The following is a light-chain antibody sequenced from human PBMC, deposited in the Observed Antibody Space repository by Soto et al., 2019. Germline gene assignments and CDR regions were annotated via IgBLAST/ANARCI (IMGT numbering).Light chain of an antibody. V-gene: IGLV2-23*02. CDR3: CADAGRSTYV. J-gene: IGLJ1*01. CDR1: SSDVGRYNF. CDR2: EVS. Sequence: QSALTQPASVSGSPGQSITISCTRTSSDVGRYNFVSWYQQHPGEVPKVMIYEVSKRPSGVSDRFSGSKSGNTASLTISGLQAEDEADYYCCADAGRSTYVFGTGNKLTFL.